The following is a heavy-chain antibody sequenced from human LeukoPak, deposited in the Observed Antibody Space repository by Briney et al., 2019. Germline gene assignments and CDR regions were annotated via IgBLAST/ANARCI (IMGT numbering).Heavy chain of an antibody. CDR1: GFTFSLYW. CDR3: TKVKWLTHDVFDF. V-gene: IGHV3-7*03. CDR2: IKQDGSQK. J-gene: IGHJ3*01. Sequence: GGSLRLSCAASGFTFSLYWMSWVRQAPGKGLEWVANIKQDGSQKYYVDSVKGRFTISRDNAKNSFFLQMNSLRAEDTAIYYCTKVKWLTHDVFDFWGQGTMVTVSS. D-gene: IGHD6-19*01.